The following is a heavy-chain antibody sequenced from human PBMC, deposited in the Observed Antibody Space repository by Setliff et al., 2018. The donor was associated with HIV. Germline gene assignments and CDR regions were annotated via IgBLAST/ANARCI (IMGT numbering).Heavy chain of an antibody. CDR3: ARDLFGSWYTGSSGLAY. CDR1: GYTFTNYD. J-gene: IGHJ4*02. D-gene: IGHD2-2*02. CDR2: MDPSSGHT. V-gene: IGHV1-8*02. Sequence: ASVKVSCKASGYTFTNYDINWVRQATGQGLEWMGWMDPSSGHTGYAQNFQGRASMTRNTSINTAYMELSSLRSEDTAVYYCARDLFGSWYTGSSGLAYWGQGTLVTV.